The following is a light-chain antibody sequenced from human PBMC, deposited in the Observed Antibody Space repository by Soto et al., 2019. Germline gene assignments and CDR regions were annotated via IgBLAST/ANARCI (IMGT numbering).Light chain of an antibody. J-gene: IGKJ1*01. CDR2: GAS. CDR3: QQYGNSPWT. V-gene: IGKV3-20*01. CDR1: QSVSSSY. Sequence: EIVLTQSPGTLSLSPGERAALSCRASQSVSSSYLAWYQQKSGQAPRLLIYGASSRATGIPDRFSGSGSETDFTLTISRLEPEDFAVYYCQQYGNSPWTFGQGTKVEIK.